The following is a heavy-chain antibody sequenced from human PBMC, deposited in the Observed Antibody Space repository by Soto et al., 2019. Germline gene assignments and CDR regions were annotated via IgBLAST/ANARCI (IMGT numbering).Heavy chain of an antibody. Sequence: QITLKESGPTLVKPTQTLTLTCTFSGFSLSTSGVGVGWIRQPPGKALEWLALIYWADDKRYRPSLKSRFTITKDTSKNQVVLTMTNMDPVDTATYYCAFRGPTTYAFDYWGQGTLVTVSP. CDR3: AFRGPTTYAFDY. J-gene: IGHJ4*02. D-gene: IGHD3-16*01. V-gene: IGHV2-5*02. CDR2: IYWADDK. CDR1: GFSLSTSGVG.